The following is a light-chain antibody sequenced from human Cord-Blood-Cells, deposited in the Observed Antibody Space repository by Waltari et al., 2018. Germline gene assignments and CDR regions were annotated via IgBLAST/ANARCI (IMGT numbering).Light chain of an antibody. V-gene: IGLV2-23*01. J-gene: IGLJ3*02. CDR3: CSYAGRSTWV. CDR2: EGS. Sequence: QSALTQPASVSGSPGQSITISCTGTSSDVGSYNLVSWYQQHPGKAPKLMIYEGSKRPSGVSNRFSGSKSGNTACLTISGRQAEDEADYDCCSYAGRSTWVFGGGTKLTVL. CDR1: SSDVGSYNL.